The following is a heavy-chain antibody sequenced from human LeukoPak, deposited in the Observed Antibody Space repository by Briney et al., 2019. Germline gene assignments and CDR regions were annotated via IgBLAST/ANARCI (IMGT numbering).Heavy chain of an antibody. J-gene: IGHJ4*02. CDR2: IQRDGSDK. CDR1: GFTFSSYW. CDR3: ARDKSGTWGPDY. V-gene: IGHV3-7*01. D-gene: IGHD6-13*01. Sequence: GGSLRLSCAASGFTFSSYWMSWVRQAPGKGLEWVAYIQRDGSDKYYVDSVEGRFTISRDNAKNSLYLQMNSLKAEDTAVYYCARDKSGTWGPDYWGQGTLVTVSS.